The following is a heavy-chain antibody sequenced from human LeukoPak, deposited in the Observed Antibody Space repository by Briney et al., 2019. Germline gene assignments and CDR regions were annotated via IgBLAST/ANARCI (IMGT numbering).Heavy chain of an antibody. CDR3: AKSFRGTLEQLAGH. Sequence: PGGSLRLSCAASGFTFSSYGMHWVRQAPGKGLEWVAVISYDGSNKYYVDSVKGRFTISRDNSKNTLYLQLNSLRAEDTAVYYCAKSFRGTLEQLAGHWGQGTLVTVSS. J-gene: IGHJ4*02. CDR2: ISYDGSNK. CDR1: GFTFSSYG. V-gene: IGHV3-30*18. D-gene: IGHD6-13*01.